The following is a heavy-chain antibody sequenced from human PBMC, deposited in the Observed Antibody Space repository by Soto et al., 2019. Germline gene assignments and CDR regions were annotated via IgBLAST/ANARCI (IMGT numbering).Heavy chain of an antibody. CDR2: ISYDGSNK. CDR3: AYVVVDLTNLYYFAC. CDR1: GFTFRSYG. D-gene: IGHD2-2*01. Sequence: PGGSLRLSCAASGFTFRSYGMYWVRQAPGKGLECVAVISYDGSNKYYADSVKGRFTIPRDSSKNTLYLQMNSLRAEDTAVYYCAYVVVDLTNLYYFACWGQGSLVIVSA. V-gene: IGHV3-30*03. J-gene: IGHJ4*02.